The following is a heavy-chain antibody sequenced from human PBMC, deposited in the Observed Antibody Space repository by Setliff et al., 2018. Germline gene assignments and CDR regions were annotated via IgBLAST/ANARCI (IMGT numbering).Heavy chain of an antibody. V-gene: IGHV3-74*01. J-gene: IGHJ3*01. D-gene: IGHD3-22*01. CDR1: GFTFSSHW. CDR3: VRDRWKVIVNRGDDAFDL. CDR2: INNDGSST. Sequence: GGSLRLSCAAAGFTFSSHWMHWVRQAPGKRLMWVSRINNDGSSTTYEDSVKGRFTISRDNAKNSLDLQMNSLRGEDTAVYYCVRDRWKVIVNRGDDAFDLWGQGAMVTVSS.